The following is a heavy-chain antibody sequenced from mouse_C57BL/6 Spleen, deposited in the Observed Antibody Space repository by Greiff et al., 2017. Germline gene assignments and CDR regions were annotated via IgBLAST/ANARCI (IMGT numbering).Heavy chain of an antibody. J-gene: IGHJ1*03. CDR2: INPSTGGT. CDR1: GYSFTGYS. D-gene: IGHD1-1*01. CDR3: ARTTVVASLYWYSDV. V-gene: IGHV1-42*01. Sequence: VQLQQSGPELVKPGASVKISCKASGYSFTGYSMSWVKQSPDKSLEWLGEINPSTGGTTYTQKFQAKATVTVDKSSSTAYRQLKSVTSEDSALDCRARTTVVASLYWYSDVWGRGTTVTVSS.